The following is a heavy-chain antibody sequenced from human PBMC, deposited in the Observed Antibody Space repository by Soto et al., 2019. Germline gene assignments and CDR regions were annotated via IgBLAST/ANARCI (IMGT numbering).Heavy chain of an antibody. J-gene: IGHJ4*02. V-gene: IGHV6-1*01. CDR2: TYYRSKWNY. D-gene: IGHD1-26*01. CDR1: GGSVSKMGAA. CDR3: ARDPPDCNSGLDY. Sequence: LTVIGAVSGGSVSKMGAAWEWVRMSPSRGLEWLGRTYYRSKWNYDYAISVKSRISINPDTSKNQFSLQLNSVTPEDTAVYYCARDPPDCNSGLDYWGQGTVVTVSS.